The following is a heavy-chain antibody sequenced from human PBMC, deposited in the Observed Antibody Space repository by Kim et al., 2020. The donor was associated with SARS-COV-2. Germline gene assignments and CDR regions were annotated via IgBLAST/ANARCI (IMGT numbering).Heavy chain of an antibody. D-gene: IGHD3-9*01. CDR1: GFTFSSYA. CDR3: AKDDPIYAILTGYYFPNY. Sequence: GGSLRLSCAASGFTFSSYAMSWVRQAPGKGLEWVSAISGSGGSTYYADSVKGRFTISRDNSKNTLYLQMNSLRAEDTAIYYCAKDDPIYAILTGYYFPNYGGQGTLLTVPS. J-gene: IGHJ4*02. CDR2: ISGSGGST. V-gene: IGHV3-23*01.